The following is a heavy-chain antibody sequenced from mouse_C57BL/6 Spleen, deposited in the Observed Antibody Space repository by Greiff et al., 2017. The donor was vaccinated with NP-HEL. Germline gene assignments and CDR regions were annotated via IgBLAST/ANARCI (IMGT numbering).Heavy chain of an antibody. CDR2: IDPNSGGT. CDR3: ARPTLPLRYLLYFDY. J-gene: IGHJ2*01. CDR1: GYTFTSYW. D-gene: IGHD1-1*01. Sequence: QVQLQQSGAELVKPGASVKLSCKASGYTFTSYWMHWVKQRPGRGLEWIGRIDPNSGGTKYNEKFKSKATLTVDKPSSTAYMQLSSLTSEDSAVYYCARPTLPLRYLLYFDYWGQGTTLTVSS. V-gene: IGHV1-72*01.